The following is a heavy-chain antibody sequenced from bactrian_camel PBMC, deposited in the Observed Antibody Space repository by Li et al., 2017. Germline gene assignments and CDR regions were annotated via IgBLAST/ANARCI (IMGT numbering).Heavy chain of an antibody. J-gene: IGHJ4*01. V-gene: IGHV3S55*01. Sequence: QVQLVESGGGSVQAGGSLRLSCAFSGYTYSGHCMGWFRQAPGKEREGVAIIGSSGSTGYADSVKGRFTISKDNAKNTLYLQMNSLKIEDTAVYYCALGSSRQATMTARGKGTQVTVST. CDR1: GYTYSGHC. CDR2: IGSSGST. D-gene: IGHD3*01.